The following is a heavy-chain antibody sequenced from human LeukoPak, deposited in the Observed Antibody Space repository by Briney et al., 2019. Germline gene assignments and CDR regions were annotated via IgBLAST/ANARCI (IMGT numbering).Heavy chain of an antibody. V-gene: IGHV3-30*03. D-gene: IGHD6-19*01. J-gene: IGHJ6*03. CDR2: ISYDGRNQ. CDR1: GFTFSSYG. CDR3: ARQGQWREYYYYYYYMDV. Sequence: GGSLRLSCEASGFTFSSYGLHWVRQAPGRGLEWVAVISYDGRNQVYADSVKGRFTISRDNSTKTLFLHMISLRAEDTAVYYCARQGQWREYYYYYYYMDVWGKGTTVTISS.